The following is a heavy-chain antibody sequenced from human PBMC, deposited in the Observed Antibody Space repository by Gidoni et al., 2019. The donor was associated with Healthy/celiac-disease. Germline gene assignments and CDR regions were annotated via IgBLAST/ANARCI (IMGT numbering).Heavy chain of an antibody. CDR1: GFTFSSYW. CDR3: ARLRSGSYYNAYFDY. Sequence: EVQLVESGGGLVQPGGSLRLSCAASGFTFSSYWMSWVRQATGKGLEWVANIKQDGSEKYYVDSVKGRFTISRDNAKNSLYLQMNSLRAEDTAVYYCARLRSGSYYNAYFDYWGQGTLVTVSS. V-gene: IGHV3-7*01. J-gene: IGHJ4*02. D-gene: IGHD3-10*01. CDR2: IKQDGSEK.